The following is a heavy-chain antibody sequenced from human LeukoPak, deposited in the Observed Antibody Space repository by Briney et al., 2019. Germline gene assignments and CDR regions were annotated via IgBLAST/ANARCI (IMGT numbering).Heavy chain of an antibody. CDR3: ARDGDDNYYYYYYMDV. D-gene: IGHD4-17*01. CDR2: IYHSGST. J-gene: IGHJ6*03. CDR1: GYSISSGYY. Sequence: SETLSLTCAVSGYSISSGYYWGWIRQPPGKGLEWIGSIYHSGSTYYNPSLKSRVTISVDTSKNQFSRKLSSVTAADTAVYYCARDGDDNYYYYYYMDVWGKGTTVTVSS. V-gene: IGHV4-38-2*02.